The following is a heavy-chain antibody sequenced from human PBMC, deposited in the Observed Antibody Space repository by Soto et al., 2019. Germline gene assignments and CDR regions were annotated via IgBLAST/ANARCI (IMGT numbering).Heavy chain of an antibody. CDR3: PRGDYGLSTGYSDYYGMDV. Sequence: QVHLGQSGAAVKKPGASVKVSCKASGYIFTSYSIHWVYQAPGQGLQWVGWINTDNGDTKYSQKYQDGVPISRDASATTAYGELNILTSEDTPVYYCPRGDYGLSTGYSDYYGMDVWGQGTAVSVSS. CDR2: INTDNGDT. CDR1: GYIFTSYS. D-gene: IGHD3-9*01. J-gene: IGHJ6*02. V-gene: IGHV1-3*04.